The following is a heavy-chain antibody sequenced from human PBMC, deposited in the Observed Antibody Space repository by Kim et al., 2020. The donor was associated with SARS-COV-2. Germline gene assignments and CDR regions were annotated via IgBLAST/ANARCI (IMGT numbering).Heavy chain of an antibody. D-gene: IGHD1-7*01. CDR3: AKTRGNWNYGFDY. Sequence: GGSLRLSCAASGFTFSSYGMHWVRQATGKGLEWVAVISYDGSNKYYADSVKGRFTISRDNSKNTLYLQMNSLRAEDTAVYYCAKTRGNWNYGFDYWGHGT. CDR1: GFTFSSYG. V-gene: IGHV3-30*18. J-gene: IGHJ4*01. CDR2: ISYDGSNK.